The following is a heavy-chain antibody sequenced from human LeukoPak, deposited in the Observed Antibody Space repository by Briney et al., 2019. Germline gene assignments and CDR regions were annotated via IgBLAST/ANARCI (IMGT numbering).Heavy chain of an antibody. Sequence: ASVKVSCKASGYTFTGYYMHWVRQAPGQGLEWMGWINPNSGGTNYAQKFQGRVTMTRDTSISTAYLELSRLRSDDTAVHYCAIFGVAGTAATDYWGQGTLVTVSS. D-gene: IGHD6-19*01. CDR2: INPNSGGT. J-gene: IGHJ4*02. V-gene: IGHV1-2*02. CDR3: AIFGVAGTAATDY. CDR1: GYTFTGYY.